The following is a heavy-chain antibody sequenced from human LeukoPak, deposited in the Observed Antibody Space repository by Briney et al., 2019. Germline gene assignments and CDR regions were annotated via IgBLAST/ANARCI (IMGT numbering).Heavy chain of an antibody. CDR2: ISASGDTT. J-gene: IGHJ4*02. CDR1: GFTFSSHV. CDR3: AKKRYGDYCFDD. V-gene: IGHV3-23*01. Sequence: GGSLRLSCAASGFTFSSHVMSWVRQAPGKGLEWVSDISASGDTTYYADSVKGRFTISRDNSKNTLNLQMNSLRAEDTAVYYCAKKRYGDYCFDDWGQGTLVTVSS. D-gene: IGHD4-17*01.